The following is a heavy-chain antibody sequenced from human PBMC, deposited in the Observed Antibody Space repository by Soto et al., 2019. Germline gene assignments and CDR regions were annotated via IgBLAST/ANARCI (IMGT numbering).Heavy chain of an antibody. Sequence: SLRISCAASGFTFDDYAMNWVRQAPGKGLEWISGISWNSNSIGYADSVKGRFTTSRDNAKNFLYLQMNSLRAEDTAFYYCAKDRGSSWYYQYGFDVWGQGTSVTVSS. D-gene: IGHD2-2*01. CDR1: GFTFDDYA. V-gene: IGHV3-9*01. CDR2: ISWNSNSI. J-gene: IGHJ6*01. CDR3: AKDRGSSWYYQYGFDV.